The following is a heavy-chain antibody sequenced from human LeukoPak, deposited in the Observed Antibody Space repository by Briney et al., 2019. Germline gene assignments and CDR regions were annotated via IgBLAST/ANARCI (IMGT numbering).Heavy chain of an antibody. CDR1: GHNFASYW. J-gene: IGHJ4*02. CDR2: INPGDSDT. V-gene: IGHV5-51*01. D-gene: IGHD2-2*01. CDR3: TRYQVPPGRDYFDY. Sequence: GESLKISCKGSGHNFASYWIGWVRQMPGEGLEWMGNINPGDSDTRYSPSFQGQVTMTVDKSINTAYLHWSSLKASDTAMYYCTRYQVPPGRDYFDYWGQGTLVTVSS.